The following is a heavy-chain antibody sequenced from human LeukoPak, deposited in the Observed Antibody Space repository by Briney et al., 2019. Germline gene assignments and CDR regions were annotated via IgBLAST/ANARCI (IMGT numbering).Heavy chain of an antibody. CDR1: GHSISSGYY. Sequence: KPSETLSLTCAVSGHSISSGYYWGSMRQPPGKGGEWFGSIYHSGSTYNNPSLKSRVTISGDTSKTQFSLKTISVTAADMAVYFCARGVVVPAAFDFWGQGTLVTVSS. CDR2: IYHSGST. J-gene: IGHJ4*02. V-gene: IGHV4-38-2*01. D-gene: IGHD2-2*01. CDR3: ARGVVVPAAFDF.